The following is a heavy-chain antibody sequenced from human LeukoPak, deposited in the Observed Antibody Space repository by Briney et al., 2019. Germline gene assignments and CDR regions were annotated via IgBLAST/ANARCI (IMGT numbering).Heavy chain of an antibody. D-gene: IGHD6-6*01. CDR2: IRQDGRDR. CDR3: ARDLYYSSSARYSIFDY. V-gene: IGHV3-7*01. J-gene: IGHJ4*02. CDR1: GFSSSYW. Sequence: GGSLRLSCVASGFSSSYWMHWVRQAPGKGLEWVACIRQDGRDRYYVDSVKGRFTISRDNAKNSLYLQMNNLRVEDTAIYYCARDLYYSSSARYSIFDYWGQGSLVTVSS.